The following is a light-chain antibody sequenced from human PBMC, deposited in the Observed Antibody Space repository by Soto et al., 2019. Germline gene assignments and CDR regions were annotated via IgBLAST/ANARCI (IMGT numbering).Light chain of an antibody. V-gene: IGLV1-47*01. CDR1: SSHIGSND. CDR2: RNN. Sequence: QSVLTQPPSASGTPGQRVTISCSGSSSHIGSNDVYWYHQQLPGTAPKLLIYRNNQRPSGVPDRFSGSKSGTSASLAISGLRSEDEVDYYCAAWDDSLRGWVFGGGTKLTVL. CDR3: AAWDDSLRGWV. J-gene: IGLJ3*02.